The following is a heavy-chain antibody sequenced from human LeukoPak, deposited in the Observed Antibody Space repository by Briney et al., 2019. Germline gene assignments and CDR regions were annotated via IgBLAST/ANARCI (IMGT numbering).Heavy chain of an antibody. J-gene: IGHJ4*02. CDR3: ARSLYGDSGVDY. CDR1: GFTFSSHS. V-gene: IGHV3-48*02. CDR2: ISSSSSTI. D-gene: IGHD4-17*01. Sequence: GGSLRLSCAASGFTFSSHSMNWVRQAPGKGLDWVPYISSSSSTIYYADSVKGRFTISRDNAKNSLYLQMNSLRDEDTAVYYCARSLYGDSGVDYWGQGTLVTVSS.